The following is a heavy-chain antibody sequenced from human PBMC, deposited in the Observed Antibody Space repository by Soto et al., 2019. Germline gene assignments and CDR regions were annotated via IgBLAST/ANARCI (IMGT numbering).Heavy chain of an antibody. V-gene: IGHV3-9*01. D-gene: IGHD3-22*01. CDR2: ISWNSGDV. CDR3: ANAPNVVTHSFDP. CDR1: GFMFDDFA. Sequence: EVQLVESGGGLVQPGRSLRLSCAASGFMFDDFAMHWVRQAPGKGLEWVSGISWNSGDVAYADSVKGRFTISRDNAKHSVYLHLNSLRPEDTALYYCANAPNVVTHSFDPWGQGTLVTVSS. J-gene: IGHJ5*02.